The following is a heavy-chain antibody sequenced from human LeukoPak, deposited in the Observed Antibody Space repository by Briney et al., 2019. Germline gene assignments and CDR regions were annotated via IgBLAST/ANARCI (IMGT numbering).Heavy chain of an antibody. CDR2: ITSGGTTT. Sequence: GGSLGPSCAACGFAFSTNTINWARQAPGKGLEWVASITSGGTTTHYAFSVKGRFTISRDNAQSVLYLQMNGLRGDDAAVYYCLRGDSRDFWGQGTLVTVSS. V-gene: IGHV3-21*06. D-gene: IGHD3-22*01. J-gene: IGHJ4*02. CDR3: LRGDSRDF. CDR1: GFAFSTNT.